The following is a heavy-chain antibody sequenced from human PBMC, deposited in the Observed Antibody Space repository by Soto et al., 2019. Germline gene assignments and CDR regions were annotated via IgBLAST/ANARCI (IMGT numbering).Heavy chain of an antibody. CDR2: INPNSGGT. Sequence: ASVKVSCKASGYTFTAYYMHWVRQVPGQGLEWMGWINPNSGGTNYAQNFQGRVTMTRDTSIRTAYMELSRLRSDDTAIYYCARDQGSSSWDYYYGMDVWGQGTPVTVSS. V-gene: IGHV1-2*02. CDR3: ARDQGSSSWDYYYGMDV. CDR1: GYTFTAYY. J-gene: IGHJ6*01. D-gene: IGHD6-13*01.